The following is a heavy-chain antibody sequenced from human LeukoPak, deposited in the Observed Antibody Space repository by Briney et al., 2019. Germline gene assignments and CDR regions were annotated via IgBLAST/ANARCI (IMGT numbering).Heavy chain of an antibody. CDR3: ATSYGWNDN. J-gene: IGHJ4*02. CDR1: GFTFSSYE. V-gene: IGHV3-48*03. CDR2: ISSSGSTI. D-gene: IGHD1-1*01. Sequence: GGSLRLSCAASGFTFSSYEMNWVRQAPGKGLEWVSYISSSGSTIYYADSVKGRLTISRDNAKNSLYLQMNSLRAEDTAVYYCATSYGWNDNWGQGTLVTVSS.